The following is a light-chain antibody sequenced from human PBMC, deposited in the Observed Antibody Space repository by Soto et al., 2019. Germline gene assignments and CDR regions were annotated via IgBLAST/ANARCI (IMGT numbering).Light chain of an antibody. CDR3: CSYAGSYTWV. J-gene: IGLJ3*02. V-gene: IGLV2-23*02. CDR2: DVT. Sequence: QSALTQPASVSGSPGQSITISCTGTSSDVGSRNLVSWYQQHPGKAPKLIIYDVTKWPSGVSNRFSGSKSGNTASLTIFGLQAEDEADYYCCSYAGSYTWVFGGGTQLTVL. CDR1: SSDVGSRNL.